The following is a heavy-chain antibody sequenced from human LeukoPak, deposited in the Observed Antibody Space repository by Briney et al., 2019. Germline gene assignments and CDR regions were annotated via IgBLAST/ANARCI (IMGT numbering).Heavy chain of an antibody. CDR2: IKQDGSEK. J-gene: IGHJ4*02. CDR3: ARVQWELRGVGSYFDY. V-gene: IGHV3-7*01. CDR1: GFTFSSYW. Sequence: GGSLRLSCAHSGFTFSSYWMSWVRQAPGKGLEGVAQIKQDGSEKSYVDSVKGRFTISRDNAKNSLYLQMNSLRAEDTAVYYCARVQWELRGVGSYFDYWGQGTLVTVSS. D-gene: IGHD1-26*01.